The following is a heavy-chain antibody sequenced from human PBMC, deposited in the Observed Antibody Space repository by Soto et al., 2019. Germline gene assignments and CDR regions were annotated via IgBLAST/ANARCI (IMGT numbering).Heavy chain of an antibody. D-gene: IGHD6-19*01. CDR3: ARGWVHLDY. V-gene: IGHV3-7*01. Sequence: EVQLVESGGGLVQPGGSLRLSCAASGFTFSTYWMTWVRQAPGKGLEWVANLKEDGSEKYHVESVKGRFTVSRDNAKNSLYLQMSSLRAEDTAVYYCARGWVHLDYWGQGTLVTVSS. J-gene: IGHJ4*02. CDR1: GFTFSTYW. CDR2: LKEDGSEK.